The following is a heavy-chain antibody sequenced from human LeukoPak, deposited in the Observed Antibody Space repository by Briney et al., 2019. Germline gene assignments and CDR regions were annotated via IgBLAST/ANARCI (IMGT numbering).Heavy chain of an antibody. CDR2: IYHTGST. Sequence: SETLSLTCTVSGYSISSGYYWGWIRQPPGKGLEWIVNIYHTGSTYYNPSLKSRVTISVDTSKNQFSLKLSSVTAADTAVYYCARNADYGSGNWFDPWGQGTLVTVSS. CDR3: ARNADYGSGNWFDP. V-gene: IGHV4-38-2*02. D-gene: IGHD3-10*01. CDR1: GYSISSGYY. J-gene: IGHJ5*02.